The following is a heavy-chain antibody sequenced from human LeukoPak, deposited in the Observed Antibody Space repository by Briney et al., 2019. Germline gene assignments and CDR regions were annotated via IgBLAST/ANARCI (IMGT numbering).Heavy chain of an antibody. V-gene: IGHV1-18*01. CDR2: ISTCNGNT. D-gene: IGHD6-19*01. J-gene: IGHJ4*02. CDR3: ARAPITVAGSALWY. CDR1: GYTFTSYG. Sequence: ASVKVSCKASGYTFTSYGINWLRQAPGQGLEWMGWISTCNGNTNYAQKLQGRVTMTTDTSTSTAYMELRSLRSDDTAVYYCARAPITVAGSALWYWGQGTLVTVSS.